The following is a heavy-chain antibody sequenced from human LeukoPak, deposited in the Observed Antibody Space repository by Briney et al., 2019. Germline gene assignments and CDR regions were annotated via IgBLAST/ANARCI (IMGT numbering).Heavy chain of an antibody. D-gene: IGHD3-10*01. V-gene: IGHV3-48*03. CDR1: GFTFSSYE. Sequence: PGGSLRLSCAASGFTFSSYEMNWVRQAPGKGLEWVSYISSSGSTIYYADSVKGRFTISRDNAKNSLYLQMNSLRAEDTAVYYCARERGGQDWDFDLWGRGTLVTVSS. J-gene: IGHJ2*01. CDR2: ISSSGSTI. CDR3: ARERGGQDWDFDL.